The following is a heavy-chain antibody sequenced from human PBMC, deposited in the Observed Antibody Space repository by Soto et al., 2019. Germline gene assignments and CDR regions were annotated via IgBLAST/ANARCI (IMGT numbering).Heavy chain of an antibody. J-gene: IGHJ6*02. V-gene: IGHV3-33*01. D-gene: IGHD2-8*01. CDR3: ARDREYCTTGVCYTGTWPRHTTYYYYGMDV. Sequence: PGGSLRLSCAASGFTFSSYGMHWVRQAPGKGLEWVAVIWYDGSNKYYADSVKGRFTISRDNSKNTLYLQMNSLRAEDTAVYYCARDREYCTTGVCYTGTWPRHTTYYYYGMDVWGQGTTVTVSS. CDR2: IWYDGSNK. CDR1: GFTFSSYG.